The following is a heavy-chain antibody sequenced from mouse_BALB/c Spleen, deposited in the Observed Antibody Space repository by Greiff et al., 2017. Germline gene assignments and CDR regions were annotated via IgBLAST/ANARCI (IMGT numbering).Heavy chain of an antibody. J-gene: IGHJ3*01. D-gene: IGHD4-1*01. V-gene: IGHV7-1*02. CDR3: AREDNLDGFAY. CDR2: SRNKANDNTT. CDR1: GFTFSDFY. Sequence: EVKLVESGGGLVQPGGSLRLSCATSGFTFSDFYMEWVRQTPGKRLEWIAASRNKANDNTTEYSASVKGLFIVSRDTSQSILYLQMNALRAEDTAIYYCAREDNLDGFAYWGQGTLVTVSA.